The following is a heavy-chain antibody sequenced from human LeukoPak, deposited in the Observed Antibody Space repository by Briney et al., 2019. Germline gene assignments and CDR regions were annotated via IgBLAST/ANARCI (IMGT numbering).Heavy chain of an antibody. CDR2: INPNSGDT. J-gene: IGHJ4*02. V-gene: IGHV1-2*06. CDR1: GYTFTGYH. D-gene: IGHD2-2*01. Sequence: ASVKVSCRASGYTFTGYHMHWVRQAPGQGLEWMGRINPNSGDTNYAQNFQGRVTMTRDTSINTAYMELSRLRSDDTAVYYCARDYCSSTSCLFDYWGQETLVTVSS. CDR3: ARDYCSSTSCLFDY.